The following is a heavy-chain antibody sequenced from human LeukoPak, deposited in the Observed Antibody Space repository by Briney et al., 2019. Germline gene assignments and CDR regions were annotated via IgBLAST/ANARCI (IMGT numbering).Heavy chain of an antibody. CDR3: ARLNRWFDP. D-gene: IGHD2/OR15-2a*01. J-gene: IGHJ5*02. V-gene: IGHV4-4*07. CDR1: RGSIDNYH. CDR2: IYSSGST. Sequence: SETLSHTCTVSRGSIDNYHWSWIRQPAGKGLEWIGRIYSSGSTTYNPSLKSRLIMSVDTSKNQYSLKLSSVTAADTAVYYCARLNRWFDPWGEGTLDTVS.